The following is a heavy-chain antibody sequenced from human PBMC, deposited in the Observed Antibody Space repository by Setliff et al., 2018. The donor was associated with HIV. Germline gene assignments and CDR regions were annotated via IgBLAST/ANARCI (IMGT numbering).Heavy chain of an antibody. CDR3: ARRAVQLDFNWFDP. J-gene: IGHJ5*02. V-gene: IGHV4-59*08. Sequence: SETLSLTCTVSGGSITGHYWSWIRQPPGKGLEWIGYIHYSWSSNYNPSLKSRVSISVDTSKKQVSLKLTSVAATDTAFYYCARRAVQLDFNWFDPWGQGILVTVSS. D-gene: IGHD1-1*01. CDR1: GGSITGHY. CDR2: IHYSWSS.